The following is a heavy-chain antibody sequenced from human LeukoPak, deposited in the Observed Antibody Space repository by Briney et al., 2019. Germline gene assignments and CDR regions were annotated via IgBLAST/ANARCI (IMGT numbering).Heavy chain of an antibody. CDR2: IYHSGST. CDR1: GGSIGSGGYS. D-gene: IGHD2-21*01. CDR3: ARVAFYGAIPDDI. J-gene: IGHJ3*02. Sequence: SETLSLTCAVSGGSIGSGGYSWSWIRQPPGKGLEWIGYIYHSGSTYYNSSLKSRVTISVDKSKNQFSLNLYSVTAADTAVYYCARVAFYGAIPDDIWGQGTMVTVSS. V-gene: IGHV4-30-2*01.